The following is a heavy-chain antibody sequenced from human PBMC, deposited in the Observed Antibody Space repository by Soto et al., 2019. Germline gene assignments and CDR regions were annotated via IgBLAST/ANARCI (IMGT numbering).Heavy chain of an antibody. CDR3: ARDLGYCSSTSCYHWFDP. V-gene: IGHV4-59*01. J-gene: IGHJ5*02. CDR2: IYYSGST. Sequence: PSETLSLTCTVSGGSISSYYWSWIRQPPGKGLEWIGYIYYSGSTNYNPSLKSRVTISVDTSKNQLSLKLSSVTAADTAVYYCARDLGYCSSTSCYHWFDPWGQGTLVTVSS. D-gene: IGHD2-2*01. CDR1: GGSISSYY.